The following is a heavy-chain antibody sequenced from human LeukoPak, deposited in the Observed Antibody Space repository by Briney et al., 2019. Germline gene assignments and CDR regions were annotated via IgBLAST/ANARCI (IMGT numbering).Heavy chain of an antibody. J-gene: IGHJ4*02. CDR1: GYSISSGYY. V-gene: IGHV4-38-2*01. CDR3: ARQAVAGVSD. CDR2: IYHSGST. Sequence: SETLSLTCAVSGYSISSGYYWGWIRQPPGKGLEWIGSIYHSGSTYYNPSPKSRVTISVDTSKNQFSLKLSSVTAADTAVYYCARQAVAGVSDWGQGTLVTVSS. D-gene: IGHD6-19*01.